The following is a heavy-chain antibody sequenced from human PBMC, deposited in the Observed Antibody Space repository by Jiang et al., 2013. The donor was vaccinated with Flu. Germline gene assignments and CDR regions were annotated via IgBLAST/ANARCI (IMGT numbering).Heavy chain of an antibody. Sequence: GPGLVKPSETLSLTCTVSGGSVSSGSYYWSWIRQPPGKGLEWIGYIYYGGSTNYNPSLKSRVTISVDTSKNQFSLKLSSVTAADTAVYYCASLTIFGVVPYGADYWGQGTLVTVSS. CDR3: ASLTIFGVVPYGADY. D-gene: IGHD3-3*01. J-gene: IGHJ4*02. CDR1: GGSVSSGSYY. V-gene: IGHV4-61*01. CDR2: IYYGGST.